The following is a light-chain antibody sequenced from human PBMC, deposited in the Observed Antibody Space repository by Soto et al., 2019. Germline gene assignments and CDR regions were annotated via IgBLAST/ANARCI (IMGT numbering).Light chain of an antibody. J-gene: IGKJ2*01. CDR3: QQYNDWPPRT. CDR1: QSVSGN. CDR2: GAS. Sequence: EIVVAQTPATLSVSPGKRGTLSCRASQSVSGNLAWYQQRSGQAPRLLIYGASTRATGVPIRFSGSGSGTEFTLTISSLQSEDFGVYYCQQYNDWPPRTFGQGTNLEI. V-gene: IGKV3-15*01.